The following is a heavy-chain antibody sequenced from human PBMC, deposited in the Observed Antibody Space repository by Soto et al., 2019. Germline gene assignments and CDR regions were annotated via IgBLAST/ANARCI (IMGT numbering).Heavy chain of an antibody. J-gene: IGHJ1*01. V-gene: IGHV1-18*01. CDR2: ISADNGNT. D-gene: IGHD3-22*01. CDR1: GYSFNNYL. Sequence: QVKLVQSGAEVKKPGASVMVSCQASGYSFNNYLISWVRQAPGQGPEWVGWISADNGNTNYGQKFLGRVTMTTDTSTSTAYMDLRSLRSDDTAVYYCASVYYDSSGFYHEDHWGQGTLVTVSS. CDR3: ASVYYDSSGFYHEDH.